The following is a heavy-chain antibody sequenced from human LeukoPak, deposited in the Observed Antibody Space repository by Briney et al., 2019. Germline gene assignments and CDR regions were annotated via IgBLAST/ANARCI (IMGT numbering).Heavy chain of an antibody. CDR3: ARDRPTGASRVFVVQ. CDR1: GFTFSNHA. Sequence: GGSLRLSCTASGFTFSNHAMTWVRQAPGNGLEWVSSMSSGGTYIYYADSVRGRFTISRDNAKNSLYLVMNSLRAEDTATYYCARDRPTGASRVFVVQWGQGTLVTVSS. CDR2: MSSGGTYI. J-gene: IGHJ4*02. D-gene: IGHD2-15*01. V-gene: IGHV3-21*01.